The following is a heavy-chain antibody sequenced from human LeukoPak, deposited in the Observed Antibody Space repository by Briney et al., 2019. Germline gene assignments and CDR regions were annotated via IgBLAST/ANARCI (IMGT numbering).Heavy chain of an antibody. D-gene: IGHD4-23*01. CDR3: AKGGARGWLLRENWFDP. V-gene: IGHV3-23*01. CDR2: ISGSGGST. J-gene: IGHJ5*02. CDR1: GFTFSSYA. Sequence: GGSLRLSCAASGFTFSSYAMSWVRQAPGKGLEWVSAISGSGGSTYYADSVKGRFTISRDNSKNTLYLQMNSLRAEDTAVYYCAKGGARGWLLRENWFDPWGQGTLVTVSS.